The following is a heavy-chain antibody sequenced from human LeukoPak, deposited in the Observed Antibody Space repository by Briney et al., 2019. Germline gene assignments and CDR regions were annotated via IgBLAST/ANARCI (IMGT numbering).Heavy chain of an antibody. V-gene: IGHV5-51*01. J-gene: IGHJ6*03. Sequence: GESLKISCYGSGYSFTTYWIGWVRQMPGQGLEWMGIIYPGDSGTRYSPSFQGQVTISADKSISTAYLQWSSLKASDTAMYYCARRRYSSGWSGMDVWGKGTTVTVSS. CDR2: IYPGDSGT. CDR3: ARRRYSSGWSGMDV. D-gene: IGHD6-19*01. CDR1: GYSFTTYW.